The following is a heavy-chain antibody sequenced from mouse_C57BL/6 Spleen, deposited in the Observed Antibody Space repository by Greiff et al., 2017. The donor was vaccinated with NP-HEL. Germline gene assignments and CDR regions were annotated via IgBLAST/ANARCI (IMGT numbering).Heavy chain of an antibody. Sequence: EVQLQQSGPELVKPGASVKMSCKASGYTFTDYNMHWVKQSHGQSLEWIGYINPNTGGTSYNQKFKGKATLTVNKSSSTAYMELRSLTSEDSAVYYCARSPMVTTVYVDYWGQGTTLTVSS. V-gene: IGHV1-22*01. CDR3: ARSPMVTTVYVDY. CDR1: GYTFTDYN. D-gene: IGHD2-2*01. J-gene: IGHJ2*01. CDR2: INPNTGGT.